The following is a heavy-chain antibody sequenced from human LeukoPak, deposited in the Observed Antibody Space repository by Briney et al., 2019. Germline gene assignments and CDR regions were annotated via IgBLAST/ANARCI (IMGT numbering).Heavy chain of an antibody. CDR1: GFTFSSYA. J-gene: IGHJ4*02. D-gene: IGHD2-15*01. Sequence: GGSLRLSCAASGFTFSSYAMSWVRQAPGKGLEWVSNINNNGGSRSYADPVKGRFIISRDNSKNTRYVLLNSLRAEDTAVYYCAKPHTPYCSGATCYLFDFWGQGTLVTVSS. CDR2: INNNGGSR. CDR3: AKPHTPYCSGATCYLFDF. V-gene: IGHV3-23*05.